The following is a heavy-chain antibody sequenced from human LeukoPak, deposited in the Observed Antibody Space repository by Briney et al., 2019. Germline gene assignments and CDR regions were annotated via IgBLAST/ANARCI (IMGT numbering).Heavy chain of an antibody. V-gene: IGHV4-59*11. J-gene: IGHJ4*02. CDR3: ARGYSSGWYYFDY. CDR1: GGSISRHY. Sequence: SETLSLTCTVSGGSISRHYLNWIRQPPGKGLEWVEYIDYSGSTDYIPSLKGRVTFSVDTSKKQFSLNLSSVTAADTAVYYCARGYSSGWYYFDYWGQGALVTVSS. CDR2: IDYSGST. D-gene: IGHD6-19*01.